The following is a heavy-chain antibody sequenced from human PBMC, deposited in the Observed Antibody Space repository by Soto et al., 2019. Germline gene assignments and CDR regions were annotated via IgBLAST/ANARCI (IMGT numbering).Heavy chain of an antibody. Sequence: SETLSLTCTVSDGSISSYYWSWIRQPPGKGLEWIGYIYYSGSTNYNPSLKSRVTISVDTSKNQFSLKLSSVTAADTAVYYCAREGYCSGGSCYEDAFDIWGQGTMVTVSS. CDR2: IYYSGST. V-gene: IGHV4-59*01. J-gene: IGHJ3*02. CDR1: DGSISSYY. D-gene: IGHD2-15*01. CDR3: AREGYCSGGSCYEDAFDI.